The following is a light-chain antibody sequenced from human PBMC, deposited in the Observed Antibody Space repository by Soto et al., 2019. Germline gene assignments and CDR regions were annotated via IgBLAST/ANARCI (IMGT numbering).Light chain of an antibody. CDR1: QTVSRN. CDR2: DVF. J-gene: IGKJ5*01. CDR3: QQYNTWPS. V-gene: IGKV3-15*01. Sequence: EVVMTQSPATLSVSPGERATLSCRASQTVSRNLAWYQQRPGQAPRLLIYDVFTRAAGNPARFSGSGSETEFTRTIRSLQSEDFPVYYCQQYNTWPSFGQGTRLEIK.